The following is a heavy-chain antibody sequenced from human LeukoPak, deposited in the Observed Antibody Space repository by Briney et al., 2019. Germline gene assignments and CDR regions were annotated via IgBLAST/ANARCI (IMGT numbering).Heavy chain of an antibody. V-gene: IGHV3-23*01. Sequence: GGSLRLSCAASGFTFNSYAMSWVRQAPGKGLEWVSVIDGTGGKTYFAESVKGRFTISRDNSKNTMFLQMNSLTAEDTAVYYCAKEGFDSWGQGTLVTVSS. CDR3: AKEGFDS. CDR1: GFTFNSYA. J-gene: IGHJ4*02. CDR2: IDGTGGKT.